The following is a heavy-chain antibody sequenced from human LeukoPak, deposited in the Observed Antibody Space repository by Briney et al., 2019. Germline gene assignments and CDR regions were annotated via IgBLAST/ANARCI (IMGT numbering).Heavy chain of an antibody. CDR2: ISGNSVTI. CDR3: AKKLSGTHSFDL. Sequence: PGGSLRLSCTASGSTFSTYPMTWVRQAPGQGLEWVSAISGNSVTIYYADSVKGRFTISRDNSKNTLYLQMYSLRAEDTAVYYCAKKLSGTHSFDLGGQGNLVTVSS. D-gene: IGHD1-26*01. CDR1: GSTFSTYP. V-gene: IGHV3-23*01. J-gene: IGHJ4*02.